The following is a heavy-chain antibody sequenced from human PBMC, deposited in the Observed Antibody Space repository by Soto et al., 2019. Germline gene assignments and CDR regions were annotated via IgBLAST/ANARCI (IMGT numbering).Heavy chain of an antibody. Sequence: ASVKVSCKASDYTFTSYGISWVRQAPGQGLEWMGWISAYNGNTNYAQKLQGRVTMTTDTSTSTAYMELRSLRSDDTAVYYCARAYYDILTGYYMAPWGQGTLVTVSS. D-gene: IGHD3-9*01. V-gene: IGHV1-18*01. J-gene: IGHJ5*02. CDR1: DYTFTSYG. CDR3: ARAYYDILTGYYMAP. CDR2: ISAYNGNT.